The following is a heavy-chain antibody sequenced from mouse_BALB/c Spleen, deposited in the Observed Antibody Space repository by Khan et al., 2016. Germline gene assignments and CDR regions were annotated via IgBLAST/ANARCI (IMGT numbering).Heavy chain of an antibody. D-gene: IGHD2-14*01. CDR1: GYTFTSYW. J-gene: IGHJ2*01. CDR2: IDPSDSET. V-gene: IGHV1-61*01. Sequence: QVQLQQPGAELVRPGASVKLSCKASGYTFTSYWMNWVKQRPGQGLEWIGMIDPSDSETPYTQMFKDKATLTVDNSSSTAYMQLSSRTSEDSAVFCCASGVRRGSYYVGYWGQGTAVTVSS. CDR3: ASGVRRGSYYVGY.